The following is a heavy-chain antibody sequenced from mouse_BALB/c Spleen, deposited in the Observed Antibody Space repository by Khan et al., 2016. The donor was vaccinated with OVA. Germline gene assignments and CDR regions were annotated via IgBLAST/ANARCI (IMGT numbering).Heavy chain of an antibody. V-gene: IGHV3-8*02. D-gene: IGHD1-1*01. Sequence: EVKLLESGPSLVKPSQTLSLTCSVTGDSITSGFWNWIRKFPGNKFEYLGYITYSGNIYYNPSLNSRISITRDTSKSQYYLQLNSVTTEDTATYYCARSYGSWAMDYWGQGTSVTVSS. CDR3: ARSYGSWAMDY. CDR1: GDSITSGF. CDR2: ITYSGNI. J-gene: IGHJ4*01.